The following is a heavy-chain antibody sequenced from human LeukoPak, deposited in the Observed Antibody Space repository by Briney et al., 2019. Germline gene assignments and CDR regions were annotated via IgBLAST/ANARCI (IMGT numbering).Heavy chain of an antibody. CDR1: GGSFSGYY. CDR3: AKGPHRDY. V-gene: IGHV3-23*01. J-gene: IGHJ4*02. Sequence: ETLSLTCAVYGGSFSGYYWSWIRQPPGKGLEWVSSLNGRGDSPYYADSVKGRFTISRDNSKNTLYLQMHSLRVEDTAVYYCAKGPHRDYWGQGTLLTVSS. CDR2: LNGRGDSP.